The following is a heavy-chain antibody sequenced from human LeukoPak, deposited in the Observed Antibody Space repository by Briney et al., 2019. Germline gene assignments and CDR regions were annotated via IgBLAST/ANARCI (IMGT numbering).Heavy chain of an antibody. CDR2: IKQDGSEK. CDR1: GFMFSSNW. V-gene: IGHV3-7*03. D-gene: IGHD3-3*01. Sequence: PGGSLRLSCAASGFMFSSNWMGWVRQAPGKGLEWVANIKQDGSEKYYVDSVKGRFTISRDNAKNSLYLQMNSLRAEDTAVYYCARDDFWSGYSRYNWFDPWGQGTLVTVSS. J-gene: IGHJ5*02. CDR3: ARDDFWSGYSRYNWFDP.